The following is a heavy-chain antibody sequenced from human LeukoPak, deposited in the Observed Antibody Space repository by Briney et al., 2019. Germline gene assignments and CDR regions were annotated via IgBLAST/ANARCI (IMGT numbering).Heavy chain of an antibody. D-gene: IGHD6-13*01. J-gene: IGHJ3*02. Sequence: PGGSLRLSCAASGFTFGDYYMSWIRQAPGKGLEWVSYISSSGSTIYYADSVKGRFTISRDNSKNTLYLQMNSLRAEDMAVYYCAKEIAAAGNGAFDIWGQGTMVTVSS. CDR2: ISSSGSTI. CDR3: AKEIAAAGNGAFDI. V-gene: IGHV3-11*01. CDR1: GFTFGDYY.